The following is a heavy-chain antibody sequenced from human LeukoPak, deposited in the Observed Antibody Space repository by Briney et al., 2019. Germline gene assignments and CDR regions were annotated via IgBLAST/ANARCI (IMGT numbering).Heavy chain of an antibody. Sequence: PSETLSLTCTVSGGSISSYYWNWIRQPPGKGLEWIGYIYYSGSTNYNPSLKSRVTISVDTSKNQFSLKLSSVTAADTAVYYCARDLRYSSSWQRAFDIWGQGTMVTVSS. D-gene: IGHD6-13*01. CDR3: ARDLRYSSSWQRAFDI. J-gene: IGHJ3*02. CDR2: IYYSGST. V-gene: IGHV4-59*01. CDR1: GGSISSYY.